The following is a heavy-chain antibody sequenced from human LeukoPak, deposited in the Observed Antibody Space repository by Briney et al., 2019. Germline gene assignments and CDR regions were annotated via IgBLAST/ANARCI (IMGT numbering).Heavy chain of an antibody. Sequence: PGGSLRLSCAASGFTFSSYLMSWVRQAPGKGLEWVANIKQDGSEKYYVDSVKGRFTISRDNAKNSLYLQMNSLRAEDTAVYYCARDVGAVDYWGQGTLVTVSS. CDR1: GFTFSSYL. CDR2: IKQDGSEK. D-gene: IGHD1-26*01. J-gene: IGHJ4*02. V-gene: IGHV3-7*01. CDR3: ARDVGAVDY.